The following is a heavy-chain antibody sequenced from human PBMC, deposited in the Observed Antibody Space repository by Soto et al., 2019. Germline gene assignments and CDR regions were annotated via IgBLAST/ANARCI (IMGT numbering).Heavy chain of an antibody. Sequence: PGGSLRLSCAASGFTFSSYAMSWVRQAPGKGLEWVSAISGSGGSTYYADSVKGRFTISRDNSKNTPYLQMNSLRAEDTAVYYCAKVRVAGRDYYYYGMDVWGQGTTVTVSS. CDR1: GFTFSSYA. CDR3: AKVRVAGRDYYYYGMDV. J-gene: IGHJ6*02. V-gene: IGHV3-23*01. D-gene: IGHD6-19*01. CDR2: ISGSGGST.